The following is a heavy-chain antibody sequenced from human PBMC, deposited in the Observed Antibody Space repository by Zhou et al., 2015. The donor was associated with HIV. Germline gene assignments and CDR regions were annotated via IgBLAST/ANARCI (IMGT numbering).Heavy chain of an antibody. Sequence: QVQLVQSGAEVKKPGSSVKVSCRASGGTLGNYGISWVRQAPGQGLEWMGGIIPIFGTASYAQRFQGRVTITADKSTSTAYMDLSSLRSEDTAVYYCARARSKPYDWFDPWGQGTLVTVSS. CDR1: GGTLGNYG. D-gene: IGHD2/OR15-2a*01. CDR2: IIPIFGTA. J-gene: IGHJ5*02. V-gene: IGHV1-69*06. CDR3: ARARSKPYDWFDP.